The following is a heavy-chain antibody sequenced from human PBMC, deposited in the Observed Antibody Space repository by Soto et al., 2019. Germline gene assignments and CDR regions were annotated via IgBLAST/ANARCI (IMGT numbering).Heavy chain of an antibody. Sequence: XVCLRLSFAACGFTFSSYTMNWVRQAPGKGLEWVSGVSGRGADKFYADSVKGRFTISRDNSINLLFLQMNDLRAEDTAVYFCAVTRLHDNFDYHRDGFNFSGHGTMVTVSS. CDR2: VSGRGADK. CDR3: AVTRLHDNFDYHRDGFNF. CDR1: GFTFSSYT. V-gene: IGHV3-23*01. J-gene: IGHJ3*01. D-gene: IGHD3-16*01.